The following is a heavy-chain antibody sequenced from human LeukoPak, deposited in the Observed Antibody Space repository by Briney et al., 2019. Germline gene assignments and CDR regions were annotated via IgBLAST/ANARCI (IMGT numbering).Heavy chain of an antibody. V-gene: IGHV4-38-2*02. Sequence: SETLSLTCTVPGYSISSGYYWGWIRPPPGKGLEWIGSIYYSGSTYYNPSLKSRVTIFVDTSKNQFSLKLTSVTAADTAVYYCAREGAGPEDYYYMDVWGKGTTVTVSS. D-gene: IGHD3-16*01. CDR3: AREGAGPEDYYYMDV. CDR2: IYYSGST. CDR1: GYSISSGYY. J-gene: IGHJ6*03.